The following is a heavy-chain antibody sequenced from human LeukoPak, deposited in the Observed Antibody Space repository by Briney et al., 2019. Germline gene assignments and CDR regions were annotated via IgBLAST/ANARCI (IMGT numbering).Heavy chain of an antibody. CDR2: IRYDGSNK. V-gene: IGHV3-30*02. D-gene: IGHD6-6*01. CDR1: GFTFSSCG. CDR3: AKDWDSSSSGEGY. Sequence: GGSLRLSCAASGFTFSSCGMHWVRQAPGKGLEWVAFIRYDGSNKYYADSVKGRFTISRDNSKSTLYLQMNSLRAEDTAVYYCAKDWDSSSSGEGYWGQGTLVTVSS. J-gene: IGHJ4*02.